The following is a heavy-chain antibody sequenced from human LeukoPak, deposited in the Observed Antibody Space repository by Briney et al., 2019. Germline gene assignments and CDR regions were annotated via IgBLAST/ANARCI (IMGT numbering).Heavy chain of an antibody. CDR1: GYNFAYQW. Sequence: GESLKISCKHSGYNFAYQWIGWVRQMPGKGLEWMGIINPGNSDIVYTPSFQGQVSFSADRSTSTVFLQWGSLKASGSAMYYCSTRAFSDTSPVAWGQGTLVTVSS. CDR2: INPGNSDI. CDR3: STRAFSDTSPVA. J-gene: IGHJ5*02. V-gene: IGHV5-51*01. D-gene: IGHD3-22*01.